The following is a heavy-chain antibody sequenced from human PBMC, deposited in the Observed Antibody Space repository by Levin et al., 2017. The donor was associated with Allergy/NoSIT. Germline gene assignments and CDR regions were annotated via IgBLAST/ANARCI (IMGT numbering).Heavy chain of an antibody. CDR1: GFTFSSSG. J-gene: IGHJ6*03. V-gene: IGHV3-33*01. CDR2: IWDDGYKK. D-gene: IGHD5-12*01. Sequence: GESLKISCAASGFTFSSSGMHWVRQAPGKGLEWVAVIWDDGYKKYYADSVTGRFTISRDTSKNTLYLQMNSLRAEDTAVYYCARVLRCYYYYYMDGWGKGTTVTVS. CDR3: ARVLRCYYYYYMDG.